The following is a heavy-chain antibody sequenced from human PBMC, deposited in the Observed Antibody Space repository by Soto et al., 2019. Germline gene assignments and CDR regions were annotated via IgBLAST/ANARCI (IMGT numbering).Heavy chain of an antibody. CDR3: AELEADYGDYFDY. D-gene: IGHD4-17*01. V-gene: IGHV3-9*01. Sequence: EVQLVESGGGLVQPGRSLRLSCAASGFTFDDYAMHWVRQAPGKGLEWVSGISWNSGSIGYADSVKRRFTISRDNAKNSLYLQMNSLRAEDTALYYCAELEADYGDYFDYWGQGTLVTVSS. CDR2: ISWNSGSI. CDR1: GFTFDDYA. J-gene: IGHJ4*02.